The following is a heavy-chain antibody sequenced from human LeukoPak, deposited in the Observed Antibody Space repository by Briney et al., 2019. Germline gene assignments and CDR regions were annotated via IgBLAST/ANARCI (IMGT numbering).Heavy chain of an antibody. J-gene: IGHJ4*02. Sequence: GGSLRLSCAASGFTFDDYAMHWVRQAPGKGLEWVSIISWDGVSTYYADSVKGRFTISRDNSKNSLYLQMNSLRAEDTALYYCAKGIYSSGWYSVDYWGQGSLVTVSS. CDR1: GFTFDDYA. CDR3: AKGIYSSGWYSVDY. D-gene: IGHD6-19*01. V-gene: IGHV3-43D*03. CDR2: ISWDGVST.